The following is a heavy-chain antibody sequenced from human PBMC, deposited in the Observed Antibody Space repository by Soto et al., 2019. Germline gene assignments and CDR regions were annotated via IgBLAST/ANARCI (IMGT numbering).Heavy chain of an antibody. CDR3: ARARKDGRFLEWLFYFDY. V-gene: IGHV3-53*01. D-gene: IGHD3-3*01. Sequence: QPGGSLRLSCAASGFTVSSNYMSWVRQAPGKGLEWVSVIYSGGSTYYADSVKGRFTISRDNSKNTLYLQMNSLRAEDTAVYYCARARKDGRFLEWLFYFDYWGQGTLVTVSS. CDR2: IYSGGST. CDR1: GFTVSSNY. J-gene: IGHJ4*02.